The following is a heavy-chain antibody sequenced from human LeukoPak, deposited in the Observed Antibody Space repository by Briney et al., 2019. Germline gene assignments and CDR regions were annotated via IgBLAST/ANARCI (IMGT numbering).Heavy chain of an antibody. Sequence: SVKVSCKASGFTFTKSALQWVRQARGQRLEWIGWIVVGSGSTDYAQKFQERVTITRDMFTSTAYMELSSLRSEDTAVYYCAAGLRGPTVTGKYYYYGMDVWGQGTTVTVSS. J-gene: IGHJ6*02. CDR2: IVVGSGST. D-gene: IGHD4-11*01. CDR3: AAGLRGPTVTGKYYYYGMDV. CDR1: GFTFTKSA. V-gene: IGHV1-58*01.